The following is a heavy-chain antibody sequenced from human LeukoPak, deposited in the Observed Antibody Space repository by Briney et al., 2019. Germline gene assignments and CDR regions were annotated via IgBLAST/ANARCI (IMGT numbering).Heavy chain of an antibody. CDR2: INHSGST. CDR3: ARDITIFGVVQSPRGNMDV. CDR1: GGSFSGYY. Sequence: SETLSLTCAVYGGSFSGYYWSWIRQPPGKGLEWIGEINHSGSTNYNPSLKSRVTISVDTSKNQFSQKLSSLTAADTAVYYCARDITIFGVVQSPRGNMDVWGKGTTVTVSS. D-gene: IGHD3-3*01. J-gene: IGHJ6*03. V-gene: IGHV4-34*01.